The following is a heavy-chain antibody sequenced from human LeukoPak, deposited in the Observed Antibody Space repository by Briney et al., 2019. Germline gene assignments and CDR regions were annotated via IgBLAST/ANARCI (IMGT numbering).Heavy chain of an antibody. CDR2: IYYSGST. V-gene: IGHV4-59*01. CDR3: ARDVSGYGQLFDP. D-gene: IGHD5-12*01. CDR1: GGSTSSYY. Sequence: PSETLSLTCTVSGGSTSSYYWSWIRQPPGKGLEWIGYIYYSGSTNYNPSLKSRVTISVDTSKNQFSLKLSSVTAADTAVYYCARDVSGYGQLFDPWGQGTLVTVSS. J-gene: IGHJ5*02.